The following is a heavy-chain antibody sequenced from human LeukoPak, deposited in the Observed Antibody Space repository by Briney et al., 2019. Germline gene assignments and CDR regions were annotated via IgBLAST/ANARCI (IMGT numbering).Heavy chain of an antibody. CDR2: ISAYDGDT. CDR1: GYTFNSYG. CDR3: ARVGRYSSTWPPEGDDACDI. Sequence: GASVKVSCKASGYTFNSYGVSWVRQAPGQGLEWMGWISAYDGDTNYAEKFQGRVTMTTDTPTSTAYMELRSLTPDDTAVYYCARVGRYSSTWPPEGDDACDIWGQGTMVTVSS. V-gene: IGHV1-18*01. D-gene: IGHD6-13*01. J-gene: IGHJ3*02.